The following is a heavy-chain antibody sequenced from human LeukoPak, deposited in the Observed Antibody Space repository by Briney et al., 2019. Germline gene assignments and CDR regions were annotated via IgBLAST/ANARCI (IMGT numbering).Heavy chain of an antibody. CDR3: ARALTLGYCSSTSCYYDAFDI. CDR2: IYYSGST. Sequence: SETLSLTCTVSGGSISSGDYYWSCIRQPPGKGLEWIGYIYYSGSTYYNPSLKSRVPISVHTSKNQFSLKLSSVTAADTAVYYCARALTLGYCSSTSCYYDAFDIWGQGTMVTVSS. J-gene: IGHJ3*02. V-gene: IGHV4-30-4*01. D-gene: IGHD2-2*01. CDR1: GGSISSGDYY.